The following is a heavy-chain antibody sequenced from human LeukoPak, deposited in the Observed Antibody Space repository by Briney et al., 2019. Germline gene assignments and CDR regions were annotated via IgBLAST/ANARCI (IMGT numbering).Heavy chain of an antibody. CDR3: AKGINRNDY. J-gene: IGHJ4*02. D-gene: IGHD1-14*01. Sequence: GSLRLSCAASGFTFNNYGMSWVRQAPGKGLEWVSGISGSGVTTYYADSVKGRFTISRDNSKNTLYLQMNSLRAEDTAVYYCAKGINRNDYWGQGTLVTVSS. CDR1: GFTFNNYG. CDR2: ISGSGVTT. V-gene: IGHV3-23*01.